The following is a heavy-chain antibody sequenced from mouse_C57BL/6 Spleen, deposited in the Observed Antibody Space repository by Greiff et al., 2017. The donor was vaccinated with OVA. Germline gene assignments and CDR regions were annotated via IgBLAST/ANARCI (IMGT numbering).Heavy chain of an antibody. J-gene: IGHJ4*01. Sequence: VQLQQPGAELVRPGSSVKLSCKASGYTFTSYWMDWVKQRPGQGLEWIGNIYPSDSETHYNQKFKDKATLTVDKSSSTAYMQLSSLTSEDSAVYYCARSGLYDGYYIDAMDYWGQGTSVTVSS. CDR3: ARSGLYDGYYIDAMDY. V-gene: IGHV1-61*01. CDR2: IYPSDSET. CDR1: GYTFTSYW. D-gene: IGHD2-3*01.